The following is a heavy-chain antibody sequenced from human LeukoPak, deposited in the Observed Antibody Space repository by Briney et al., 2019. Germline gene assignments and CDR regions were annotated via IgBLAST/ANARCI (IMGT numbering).Heavy chain of an antibody. D-gene: IGHD3-3*01. Sequence: SETLSLTCTVSGGSISSYYWSWLRQPPGKGLECIGYIYYSGSTNYNPSLKSRVTISVDTSKNQFSLKLSSVTAADTAVYYCARRLTIFGVPDAFDIWGQGTMVTVSS. CDR1: GGSISSYY. V-gene: IGHV4-59*08. CDR3: ARRLTIFGVPDAFDI. J-gene: IGHJ3*02. CDR2: IYYSGST.